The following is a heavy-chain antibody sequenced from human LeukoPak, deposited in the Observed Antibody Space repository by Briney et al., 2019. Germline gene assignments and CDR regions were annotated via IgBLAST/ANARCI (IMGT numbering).Heavy chain of an antibody. CDR2: MSHDAGG. CDR3: PRKNKYFGHVNYRNWFDR. J-gene: IGHJ5*02. Sequence: SPTQSLTCGVCGVSFTGYSWTWTSQPPGQGLEGFGEMSHDAGGIYCAPLMSRLNMSHDTPKKEISLTLSSVTAAHPPVYFCPRKNKYFGHVNYRNWFDRWGQGSLVTVSS. D-gene: IGHD3-10*01. CDR1: GVSFTGYS. V-gene: IGHV4-34*01.